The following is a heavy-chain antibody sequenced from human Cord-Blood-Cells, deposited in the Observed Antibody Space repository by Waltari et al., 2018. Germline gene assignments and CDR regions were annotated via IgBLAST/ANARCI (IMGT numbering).Heavy chain of an antibody. CDR3: ARLRGSGSYYDY. CDR2: INHSGST. CDR1: GGSFSGSY. Sequence: QVQLQQWGAGLLKPSETLSLTCAVYGGSFSGSYWSWIRQPPGKGLEWIGEINHSGSTNYNPSLKSRVTISVDTSKNQFSLKLSSVTAADTAVYYCARLRGSGSYYDYWGQGTLVTVSS. D-gene: IGHD3-10*01. V-gene: IGHV4-34*01. J-gene: IGHJ4*02.